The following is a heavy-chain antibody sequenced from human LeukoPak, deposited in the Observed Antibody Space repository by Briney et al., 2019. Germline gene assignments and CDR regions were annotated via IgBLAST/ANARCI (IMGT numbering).Heavy chain of an antibody. CDR1: GFTFDDYA. CDR2: ISWNSGSI. CDR3: ARRGYTSGWDY. J-gene: IGHJ4*02. Sequence: GGSLRLSCAAPGFTFDDYAMHWVRQAPGKGLEWVSGISWNSGSIGYADSVKGRFTISRDNAKNSLYLHMNSLRAEDTAVYYCARRGYTSGWDYWGQGTLVTVSS. V-gene: IGHV3-9*01. D-gene: IGHD6-19*01.